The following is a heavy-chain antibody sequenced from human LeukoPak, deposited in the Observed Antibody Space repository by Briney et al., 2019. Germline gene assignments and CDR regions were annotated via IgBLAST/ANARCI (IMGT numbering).Heavy chain of an antibody. CDR2: ISGSGGST. Sequence: GGSLRLSCAASGFTFSSYAMSWVRQAPGKGLEWVSAISGSGGSTYYADSVKGRFTISRDNSKNTLYLQMNSLRAEDTAVCYCAKDASRITMTLGAFDIWGQGTMVTVSS. V-gene: IGHV3-23*01. CDR1: GFTFSSYA. D-gene: IGHD3-22*01. J-gene: IGHJ3*02. CDR3: AKDASRITMTLGAFDI.